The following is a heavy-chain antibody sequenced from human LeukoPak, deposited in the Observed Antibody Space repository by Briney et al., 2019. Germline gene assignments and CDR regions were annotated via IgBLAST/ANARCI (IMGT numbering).Heavy chain of an antibody. CDR3: ARGQSGWKEFDY. V-gene: IGHV1-69*02. CDR2: IIPILGIA. CDR1: GGTFSSYT. Sequence: SVKVSCKASGGTFSSYTISWVRQAPGQGLEWMGRIIPILGIANYAQKFQGRVTITADKSTSTAYMELSSLRAEDTAVYYCARGQSGWKEFDYWGQGTLVTVSS. D-gene: IGHD1-1*01. J-gene: IGHJ4*02.